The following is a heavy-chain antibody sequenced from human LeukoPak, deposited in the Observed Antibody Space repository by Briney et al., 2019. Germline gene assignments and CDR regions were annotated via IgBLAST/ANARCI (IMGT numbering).Heavy chain of an antibody. J-gene: IGHJ4*02. CDR3: ARVRIAAAGRSSFDY. CDR2: ISSSSSYI. CDR1: GFTFSSYS. V-gene: IGHV3-21*01. D-gene: IGHD6-13*01. Sequence: GGSLRLSCAASGFTFSSYSMNWVRQAPGKGLEWVSSISSSSSYIYYADSVKGRFTISRDNAKNSPYLQMNSLRAEDTAVYYCARVRIAAAGRSSFDYWGQGTLVTVSS.